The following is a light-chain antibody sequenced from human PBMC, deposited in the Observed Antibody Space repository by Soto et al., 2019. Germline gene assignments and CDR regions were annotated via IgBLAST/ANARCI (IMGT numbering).Light chain of an antibody. CDR2: GAS. CDR1: QSVTSGY. V-gene: IGKV3-20*01. Sequence: EIVLTQSPGTLSLSPGERATLSCRASQSVTSGYLAWYQQKPGQAPRLLLYGASNRATGIPDRFSGSGSGTDVTLTISRLEPEDFAVYSCQQYGSSPYTFGQGTKLEIK. J-gene: IGKJ2*01. CDR3: QQYGSSPYT.